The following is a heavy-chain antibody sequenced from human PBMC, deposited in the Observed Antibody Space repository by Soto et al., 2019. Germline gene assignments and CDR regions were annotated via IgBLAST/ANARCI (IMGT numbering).Heavy chain of an antibody. CDR2: VGTKSNSYAT. CDR3: TRVCSGGTCYFDP. J-gene: IGHJ5*02. V-gene: IGHV3-73*01. Sequence: GESLKISCAASGFAFSGSAIHWVRQASGKGLEWVGRVGTKSNSYATQYSESVKGRFTISRDDSKSTAYLQLNSLKAEDTARYFCTRVCSGGTCYFDPWGQGTPVTVSS. CDR1: GFAFSGSA. D-gene: IGHD2-15*01.